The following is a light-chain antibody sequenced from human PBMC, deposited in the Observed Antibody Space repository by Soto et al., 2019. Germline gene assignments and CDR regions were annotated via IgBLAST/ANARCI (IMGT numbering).Light chain of an antibody. V-gene: IGKV3-15*01. CDR1: QSVDNY. CDR2: GAS. CDR3: QEYNNWHPVT. J-gene: IGKJ4*01. Sequence: EIVITQSPGTLSVSPGERATLSSRASQSVDNYLDWYQQKPGQAPRLLIYGASTRATGIPARFSGSGSGTEFTLTGSSLQSEDFAVYFCQEYNNWHPVTFGGGTKVDIK.